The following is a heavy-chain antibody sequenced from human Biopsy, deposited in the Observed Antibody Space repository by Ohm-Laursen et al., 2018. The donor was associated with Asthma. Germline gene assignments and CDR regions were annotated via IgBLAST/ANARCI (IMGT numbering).Heavy chain of an antibody. CDR3: ARAAITGIRGWFDP. Sequence: GTLSLTCTVYGGYLTDHYWNWIRQPPGKGLEWIGEIDQSGYTNYYPSLKSRVTISADTSKNQFHLNLSSVTAADTAVYFCARAAITGIRGWFDPWGQGTQVTVSS. J-gene: IGHJ5*02. V-gene: IGHV4-34*01. CDR1: GGYLTDHY. CDR2: IDQSGYT. D-gene: IGHD1-20*01.